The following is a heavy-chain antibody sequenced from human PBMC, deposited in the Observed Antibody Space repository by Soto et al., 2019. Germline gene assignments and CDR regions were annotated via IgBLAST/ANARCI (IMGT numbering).Heavy chain of an antibody. D-gene: IGHD2-2*01. J-gene: IGHJ5*01. V-gene: IGHV1-2*02. CDR1: GYSFTGYY. Sequence: ASVKVSCKSSGYSFTGYYMHWVRQAPGQGLEWMGWINPNSGGTNYAQKFQGRVTMTRDTSISTAYMELSRLRSDDTAVYYCARDGTGPLSLVGSINTKKYWFDSWGQRILVTV. CDR2: INPNSGGT. CDR3: ARDGTGPLSLVGSINTKKYWFDS.